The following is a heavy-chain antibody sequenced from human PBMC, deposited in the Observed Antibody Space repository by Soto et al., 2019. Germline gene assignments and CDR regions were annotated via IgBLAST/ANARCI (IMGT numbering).Heavy chain of an antibody. CDR2: ISYDGSNK. CDR1: GFTFSSYG. D-gene: IGHD3-10*01. J-gene: IGHJ4*02. CDR3: AKDHITMVRGVMD. Sequence: QVQLVESGGGVVQPGRSLRLPCAASGFTFSSYGMHWVRQAPGKGLEWVAVISYDGSNKYYADSVKGRFTISRDNSKNTLYLQMNSLRAEDTAVDYCAKDHITMVRGVMDWGQGTLVTVSS. V-gene: IGHV3-30*18.